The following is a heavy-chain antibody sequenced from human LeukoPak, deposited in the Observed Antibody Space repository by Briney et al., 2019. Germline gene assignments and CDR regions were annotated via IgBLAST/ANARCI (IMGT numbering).Heavy chain of an antibody. V-gene: IGHV3-9*01. J-gene: IGHJ4*02. CDR1: GFSFDDYA. CDR3: AKGTGRYWTNFDS. Sequence: GGSLRLSCAASGFSFDDYAMHSVRQAPGKGLEWVSGISWNSGSLDYAESVKGRFTISRDNAKNTLYLQMKSLGPEDTAFYYCAKGTGRYWTNFDSWGQGTLVTVSS. CDR2: ISWNSGSL. D-gene: IGHD1-26*01.